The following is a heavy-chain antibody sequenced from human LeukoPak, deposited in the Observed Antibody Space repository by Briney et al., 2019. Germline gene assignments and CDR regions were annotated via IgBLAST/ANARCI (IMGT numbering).Heavy chain of an antibody. CDR3: RGYSYGFYDY. CDR2: INRSGGHT. V-gene: IGHV3-43*01. Sequence: GGSLRLSCAASGFPFDKYTMHWVRQTAGRGLEWVSFINRSGGHTEYADSVKGRFTISRDNAKNSLYLQMNSLRAEDTALYYCRGYSYGFYDYWGQGTLVTVSS. D-gene: IGHD5-18*01. CDR1: GFPFDKYT. J-gene: IGHJ4*02.